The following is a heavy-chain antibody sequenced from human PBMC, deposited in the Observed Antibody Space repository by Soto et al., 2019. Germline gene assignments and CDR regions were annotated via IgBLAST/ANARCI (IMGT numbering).Heavy chain of an antibody. CDR1: GGTFSSYA. CDR3: ARGRTYYDFWSGYPDVYSYYGMDV. D-gene: IGHD3-3*01. CDR2: IIPIFGTA. Sequence: SVKVSCKASGGTFSSYAISWVRQAPGQGLEWMGGIIPIFGTANYAQKFQGRVTITADESTSTAYMELSSLRSEDTAVYYCARGRTYYDFWSGYPDVYSYYGMDVWGQGTTVTVSS. J-gene: IGHJ6*02. V-gene: IGHV1-69*13.